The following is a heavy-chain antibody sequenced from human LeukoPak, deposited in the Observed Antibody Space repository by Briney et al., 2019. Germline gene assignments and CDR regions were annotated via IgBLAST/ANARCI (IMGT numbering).Heavy chain of an antibody. CDR2: IYYSGST. Sequence: PSETLSLTCTVSGGSISSGGYYWSWIRQHPGKGLEWIGYIYYSGSTYYNPSLKSRVTISVDTSKNQFSLKLSSVTAADTAVYYCAREVAARPHYYYMDVWGKGTTVTVSS. V-gene: IGHV4-31*03. J-gene: IGHJ6*03. D-gene: IGHD6-6*01. CDR1: GGSISSGGYY. CDR3: AREVAARPHYYYMDV.